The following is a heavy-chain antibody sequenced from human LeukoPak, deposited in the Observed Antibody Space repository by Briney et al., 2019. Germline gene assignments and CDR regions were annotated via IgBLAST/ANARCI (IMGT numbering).Heavy chain of an antibody. V-gene: IGHV1-2*02. J-gene: IGHJ4*02. CDR3: GRDRHWNQGNFDY. CDR1: GYTITGYY. D-gene: IGHD1-1*01. Sequence: GASVKVSCKAFGYTITGYYIHWVRQAPGQGLEWMGWINPNNGGTNYAQKFQGRVTMTRDKSIGTAYMELNRLTYDDTAVYYCGRDRHWNQGNFDYWGQGTLVSVSS. CDR2: INPNNGGT.